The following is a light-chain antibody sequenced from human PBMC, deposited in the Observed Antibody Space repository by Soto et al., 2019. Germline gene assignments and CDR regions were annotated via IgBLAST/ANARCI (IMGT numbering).Light chain of an antibody. J-gene: IGKJ4*01. CDR3: QQRSNGLT. Sequence: EIVLTQSPATLSLSPGERAILSCRASQSVSSYLAWYQQKPGQAPRLLIYDASNRTYGIPVRFIGRGSGTDFSLEISRLEPEDFAVYYCQQRSNGLTFGGGNKVEIK. CDR1: QSVSSY. CDR2: DAS. V-gene: IGKV3-11*01.